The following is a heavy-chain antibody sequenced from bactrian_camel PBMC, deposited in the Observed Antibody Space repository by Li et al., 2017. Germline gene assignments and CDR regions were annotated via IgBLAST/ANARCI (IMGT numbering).Heavy chain of an antibody. CDR2: VDMTGKI. V-gene: IGHV3S53*01. CDR1: GNTKC. D-gene: IGHD5*01. CDR3: AAGLGYGDARWDLDFVY. J-gene: IGHJ6*01. Sequence: VQLVESGGGSVQAGGTLRLSCAASGNTKCMAWFRQAPGKEREGVANVDMTGKIFYAQSVKGRFTISQDIAEKTVYLQMNSLKPEDTAVYYCAAGLGYGDARWDLDFVYWGQGTQVTVS.